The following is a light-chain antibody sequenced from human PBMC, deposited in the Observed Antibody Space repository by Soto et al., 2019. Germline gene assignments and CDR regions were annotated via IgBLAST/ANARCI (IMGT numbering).Light chain of an antibody. Sequence: DIQMTQSPSTLSESVGDRVTITCRASQSISTWLAWYQQKPGKAPKLLIYKASSLESGVPSEFSGSGSGTEFTLTISSLQPDDFATYYCQQYSTYPWTFGQGTKVEI. J-gene: IGKJ1*01. V-gene: IGKV1-5*03. CDR1: QSISTW. CDR2: KAS. CDR3: QQYSTYPWT.